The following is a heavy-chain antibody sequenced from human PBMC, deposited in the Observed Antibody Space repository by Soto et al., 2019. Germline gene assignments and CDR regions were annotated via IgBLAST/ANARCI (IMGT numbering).Heavy chain of an antibody. D-gene: IGHD2-2*01. Sequence: GASVKVSCKASGYIFTNYAIHWVRQAPGQRLEWMGWFDVGNGDTKYSQKFQDRVTITTDTSASTAYMELSSLRSEDTAVYYCARDESRPSSNFAYWGQGTLVTVSS. J-gene: IGHJ4*02. CDR3: ARDESRPSSNFAY. CDR2: FDVGNGDT. CDR1: GYIFTNYA. V-gene: IGHV1-3*01.